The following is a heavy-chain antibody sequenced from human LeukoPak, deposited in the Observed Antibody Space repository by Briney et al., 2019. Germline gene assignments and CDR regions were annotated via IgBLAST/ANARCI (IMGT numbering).Heavy chain of an antibody. J-gene: IGHJ5*02. CDR2: VYYSGST. Sequence: PSETLSLTCTVSGGSIRSSSSYWGWIRQPPGKGLEWIGTVYYSGSTYYNPSLKSRVTISVDRFKNQFSLKLSSVTAADTAVYYCARAGDYYDSSAFDPWGQGTLVTVSS. V-gene: IGHV4-39*07. CDR3: ARAGDYYDSSAFDP. D-gene: IGHD3-22*01. CDR1: GGSIRSSSSY.